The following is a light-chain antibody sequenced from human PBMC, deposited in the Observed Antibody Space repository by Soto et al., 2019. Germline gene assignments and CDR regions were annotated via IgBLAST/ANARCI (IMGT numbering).Light chain of an antibody. CDR1: QSISNW. V-gene: IGKV1-12*01. CDR2: AAA. J-gene: IGKJ1*01. CDR3: QRANSFPRT. Sequence: EIQMTQSPSSVSASVGDRVTITCRASQSISNWLAWYQQKPGKAPKLLIYAAATLQSGVPARFSVSGSATHFTLTISSLQPDDFGTYYCQRANSFPRTFGQGTKVHVK.